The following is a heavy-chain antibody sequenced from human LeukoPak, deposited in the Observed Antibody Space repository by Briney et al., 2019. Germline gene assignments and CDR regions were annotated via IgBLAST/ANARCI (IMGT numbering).Heavy chain of an antibody. CDR2: IYHSGST. V-gene: IGHV4-30-2*01. J-gene: IGHJ6*02. Sequence: MPSETLSLTCAVSGGSISSGGYSWSWIRQPPGKGLEWIGYIYHSGSTYYNPSLKSRVTISVDRSKNQFSLKLSSVTAADTAVYYCARDSIDRGGGMDVWGQGTTVTVSS. CDR3: ARDSIDRGGGMDV. CDR1: GGSISSGGYS. D-gene: IGHD3-10*01.